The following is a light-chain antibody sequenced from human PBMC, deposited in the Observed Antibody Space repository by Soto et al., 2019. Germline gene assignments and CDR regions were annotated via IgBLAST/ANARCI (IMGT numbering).Light chain of an antibody. V-gene: IGLV1-51*01. CDR2: DDN. Sequence: VLTQPPSVSSSPGQKVTISCSGSRSNIGGNSVSWYQQLPGTAPKLLIYDDNKRPSGIPYRFSGSKSGTSATLGITGFQTGDEADYYCGSWDSSLSAYVFGTGTKVTVL. CDR3: GSWDSSLSAYV. CDR1: RSNIGGNS. J-gene: IGLJ1*01.